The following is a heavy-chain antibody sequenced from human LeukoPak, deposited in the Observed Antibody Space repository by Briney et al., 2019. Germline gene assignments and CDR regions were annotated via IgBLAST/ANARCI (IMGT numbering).Heavy chain of an antibody. J-gene: IGHJ4*02. V-gene: IGHV3-11*04. CDR2: ISGSGGTT. CDR3: ARSGSWFDY. CDR1: GFTFSDYY. Sequence: PGGSLRLSCAASGFTFSDYYMSWLRQAPGKGLEWVSYISGSGGTTYYADSVKGRFTISRDNAKNSLYLQMNSLRVEDLAVYYCARSGSWFDYWGQGTLVTVSS. D-gene: IGHD6-13*01.